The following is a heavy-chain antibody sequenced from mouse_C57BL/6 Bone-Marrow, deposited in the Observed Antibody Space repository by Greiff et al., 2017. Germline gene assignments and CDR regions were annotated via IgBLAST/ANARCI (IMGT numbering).Heavy chain of an antibody. Sequence: QVQLQQPGAELVKPGASVKVSCKASGYTFTSYWMHWVKQRPGQGLEWIGRLHPSDSDTHYHHTFKGKATLTVDKSSSTAYMQLSSLTSYDSAVYDCAIPSDYWGQGTSVTVAS. CDR3: AIPSDY. V-gene: IGHV1-74*01. J-gene: IGHJ4*01. CDR1: GYTFTSYW. CDR2: LHPSDSDT.